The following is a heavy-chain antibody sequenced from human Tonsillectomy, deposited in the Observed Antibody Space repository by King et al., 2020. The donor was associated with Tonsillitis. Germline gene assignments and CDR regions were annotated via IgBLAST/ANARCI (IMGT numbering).Heavy chain of an antibody. V-gene: IGHV3-23*04. CDR3: AKSSLGYDSRENDY. J-gene: IGHJ4*02. CDR1: GFTFSSYA. D-gene: IGHD3-22*01. CDR2: ISGSGGST. Sequence: VQLVESGGGLVQPGGSLRLSCAASGFTFSSYAMSWVRQAPGKGLEWVSAISGSGGSTYYADSVKGRFTISRDKSTNTLYLQMNSLRAEDTAVYYCAKSSLGYDSRENDYWGQGTLVTVSS.